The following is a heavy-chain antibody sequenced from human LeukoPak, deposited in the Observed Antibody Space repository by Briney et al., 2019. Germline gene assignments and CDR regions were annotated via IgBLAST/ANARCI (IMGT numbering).Heavy chain of an antibody. V-gene: IGHV4-59*01. J-gene: IGHJ4*02. D-gene: IGHD3-10*01. CDR3: ARGAAGFLWFGESPFDY. Sequence: PTETLYLTCNVSGCSISRYYWSWIRQPPGKGLEWIGYIYYSWSTNYNPSLKGRVTISVDPSKNQFSLKLSSVTAADTAVYYCARGAAGFLWFGESPFDYWGQGTLVTVSS. CDR2: IYYSWST. CDR1: GCSISRYY.